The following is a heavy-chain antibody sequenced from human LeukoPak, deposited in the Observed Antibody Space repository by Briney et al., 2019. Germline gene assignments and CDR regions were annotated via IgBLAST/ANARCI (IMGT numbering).Heavy chain of an antibody. J-gene: IGHJ4*02. Sequence: PSETLSLTCAVYGGSFSGYYWSWIRQPPGKGLEWIGEINHSGSTNYNPSLKSRVTISVDTSKNQFSLKLSSVTAADTAVYYCARGDQQKAILDYWGRGTLVTVSS. V-gene: IGHV4-34*01. CDR2: INHSGST. CDR1: GGSFSGYY. CDR3: ARGDQQKAILDY.